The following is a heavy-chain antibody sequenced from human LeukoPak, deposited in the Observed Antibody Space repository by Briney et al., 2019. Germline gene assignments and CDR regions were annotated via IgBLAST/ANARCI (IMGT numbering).Heavy chain of an antibody. CDR3: ARRRGDIVGATFGLDY. V-gene: IGHV4-4*07. CDR1: GGSISSYY. D-gene: IGHD1-26*01. CDR2: IYTSGST. J-gene: IGHJ4*02. Sequence: SETLSLTCTVSGGSISSYYWSWIRQPVGKGLEWIGRIYTSGSTNYNPSLKSRVTISVDTSKNQFSLKLSSVTAADTAVYYCARRRGDIVGATFGLDYWSQGTLVTVSS.